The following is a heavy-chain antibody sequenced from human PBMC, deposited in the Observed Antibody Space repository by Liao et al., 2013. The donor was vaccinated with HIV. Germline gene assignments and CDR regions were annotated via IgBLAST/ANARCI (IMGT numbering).Heavy chain of an antibody. Sequence: QVQLQESGPGLVKPSETLSLTCTVSDASVNSFYWSWVRQPAGKGLEWIGRFYTSAGIHYNPSLRSRVTMSLDTSKNQFSLKLNSVTAADTAVYYCARGTPEGYYFDYWGRGNPSVTVSS. J-gene: IGHJ4*02. D-gene: IGHD2-15*01. CDR1: DASVNSFY. CDR3: ARGTPEGYYFDY. V-gene: IGHV4-4*07. CDR2: FYTSAGI.